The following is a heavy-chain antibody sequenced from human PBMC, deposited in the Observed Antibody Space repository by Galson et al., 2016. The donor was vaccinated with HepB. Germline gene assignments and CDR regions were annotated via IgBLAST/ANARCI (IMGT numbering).Heavy chain of an antibody. CDR2: ISSSSTYI. J-gene: IGHJ4*02. CDR1: GFSSSRYS. CDR3: ARVPEG. Sequence: LRLSCAASGFSSSRYSMTWVRQAPGKGLEWVSSISSSSTYIHYADSVKGRFTISRDNAKNSVYLQMNSLRAEDTAVYYCARVPEGWGQGTLVTVSS. V-gene: IGHV3-21*01.